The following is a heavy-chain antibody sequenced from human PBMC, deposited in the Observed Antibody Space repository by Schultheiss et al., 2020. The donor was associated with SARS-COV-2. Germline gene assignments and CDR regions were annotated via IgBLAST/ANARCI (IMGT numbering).Heavy chain of an antibody. D-gene: IGHD6-19*01. V-gene: IGHV4-38-2*02. Sequence: SETLSLTCVVSGYSISSGYFWGWIRQPPGKGLECIGSIHHSGSTNYNPSLKSRVTISVDTSKNQFSLKLSSVTAADTAVYYCARELAVAGYYYYGMDVWGQGTTVTVSS. J-gene: IGHJ6*02. CDR1: GYSISSGYF. CDR3: ARELAVAGYYYYGMDV. CDR2: IHHSGST.